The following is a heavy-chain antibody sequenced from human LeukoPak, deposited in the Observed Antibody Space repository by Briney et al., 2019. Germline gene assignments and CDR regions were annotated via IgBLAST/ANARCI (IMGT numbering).Heavy chain of an antibody. CDR1: GFTFSSYA. CDR2: ISGSGGST. D-gene: IGHD6-13*01. J-gene: IGHJ5*02. V-gene: IGHV3-23*01. Sequence: PGGSLRLSCAASGFTFSSYAMSWVRQAPGKGLEWVSAISGSGGSTYYVDSVKGRFTISRDNSKNTLYLQMNSLRAEDTAVYYCAKDLKRWQQLRWFDPWGQGTLVTVSS. CDR3: AKDLKRWQQLRWFDP.